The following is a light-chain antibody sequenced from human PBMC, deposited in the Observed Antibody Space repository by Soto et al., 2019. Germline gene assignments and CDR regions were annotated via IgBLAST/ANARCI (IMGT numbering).Light chain of an antibody. CDR2: GAS. Sequence: EIVLTQSPGTLSLSPGQRATLSCRASQSVSSNYLAWYQQKPGQAPRLLIHGASSRATAIPDRFSGSGSGTDFTLTISSLEPEDFAVYYCQQRSNWPRTFGQGTKVDIK. V-gene: IGKV3D-20*02. CDR3: QQRSNWPRT. CDR1: QSVSSNY. J-gene: IGKJ1*01.